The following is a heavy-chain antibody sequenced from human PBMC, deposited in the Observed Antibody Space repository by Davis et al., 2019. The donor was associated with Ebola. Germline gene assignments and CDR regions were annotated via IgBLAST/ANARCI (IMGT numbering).Heavy chain of an antibody. J-gene: IGHJ4*02. D-gene: IGHD6-19*01. CDR2: ISYDGSNK. Sequence: GESLKISCAASGFTFSSYAMHWVRQAPGKGLEWVAVISYDGSNKYYADSVKGRFTISRDNSKNTLYLQMNSLRAEDTAVYYCARNVYSSGWRGWIDYWGQGTLVTVSS. CDR1: GFTFSSYA. V-gene: IGHV3-30-3*01. CDR3: ARNVYSSGWRGWIDY.